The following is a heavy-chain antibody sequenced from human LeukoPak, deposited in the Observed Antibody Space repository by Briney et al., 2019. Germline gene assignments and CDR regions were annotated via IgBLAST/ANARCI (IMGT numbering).Heavy chain of an antibody. CDR3: ARDQAGRSDV. Sequence: GGSLRLSCAASGFTFSNYALHWVRQAPGRGLEWVAVISYDGSNKFYADSVKGRFTISRDNAKNSLYLQMNSLRAEDTAVYYCARDQAGRSDVWGKGTTVTVSS. CDR1: GFTFSNYA. J-gene: IGHJ6*04. D-gene: IGHD2-15*01. CDR2: ISYDGSNK. V-gene: IGHV3-30*04.